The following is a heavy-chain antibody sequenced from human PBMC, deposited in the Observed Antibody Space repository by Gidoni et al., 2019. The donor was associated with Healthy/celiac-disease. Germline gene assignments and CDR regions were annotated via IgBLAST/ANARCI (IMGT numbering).Heavy chain of an antibody. D-gene: IGHD6-19*01. CDR3: AREIAVAVPAFDY. CDR2: ISYDGSNK. Sequence: QVQLVESGGGVVQPGRSLRLSCAASGFTFSSYAMHWVRQAPGKGLEWVAVISYDGSNKYYADSVKGRFTISRDNSKNTLYLQMNSLRAEDTAVYYCAREIAVAVPAFDYWGQGTLVTVSS. CDR1: GFTFSSYA. J-gene: IGHJ4*02. V-gene: IGHV3-30-3*01.